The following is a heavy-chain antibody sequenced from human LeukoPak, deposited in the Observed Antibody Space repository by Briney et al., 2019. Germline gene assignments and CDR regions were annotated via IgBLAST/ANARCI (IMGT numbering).Heavy chain of an antibody. CDR2: IYRGGNT. Sequence: TGGSLRLSCAASGFTASSNYMSWVRQAPGKGLEWVSIIYRGGNTYYADSVKGRFTISRDNSKNTLYFQMNSLRAEDTAVYYCARQYCSSTSCNGAFDIWGQGTMVTVSS. J-gene: IGHJ3*02. CDR1: GFTASSNY. CDR3: ARQYCSSTSCNGAFDI. D-gene: IGHD2-2*01. V-gene: IGHV3-53*01.